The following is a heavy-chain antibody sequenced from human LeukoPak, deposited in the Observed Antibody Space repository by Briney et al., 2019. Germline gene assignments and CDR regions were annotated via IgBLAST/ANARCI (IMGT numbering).Heavy chain of an antibody. Sequence: GGSLRLSCAASGFTFSSFEMNWVRQAPGKGLEWVSYISSSGSTIYYADSVKGRFTISRDNAKNSLYLQMNSLRAEDTAVYYCARDRLGGSLDVWGKGTTVTVSS. CDR1: GFTFSSFE. J-gene: IGHJ6*04. D-gene: IGHD3-10*01. V-gene: IGHV3-48*03. CDR2: ISSSGSTI. CDR3: ARDRLGGSLDV.